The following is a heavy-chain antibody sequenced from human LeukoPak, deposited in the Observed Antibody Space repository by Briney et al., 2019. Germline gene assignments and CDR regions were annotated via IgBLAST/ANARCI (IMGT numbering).Heavy chain of an antibody. CDR3: ARDMGLFKAPIFGVAILGGGSPFDY. Sequence: ASVKVSCKASGYSFTGYYMHWVRQAPGQGVEWMGWINPNSGGTNYAQKFQGRVTMTRDTSISTAYMELSRLRSDDTAVYYCARDMGLFKAPIFGVAILGGGSPFDYWGQGTLVTVSS. D-gene: IGHD3-3*02. J-gene: IGHJ4*02. V-gene: IGHV1-2*02. CDR1: GYSFTGYY. CDR2: INPNSGGT.